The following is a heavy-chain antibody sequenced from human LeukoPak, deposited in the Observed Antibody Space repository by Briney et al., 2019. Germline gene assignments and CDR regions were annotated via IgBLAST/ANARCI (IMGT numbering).Heavy chain of an antibody. D-gene: IGHD6-19*01. J-gene: IGHJ6*02. Sequence: PGGSLRLSCAASGFTVSSNYMSWVRQAPGKGLEWVSVIYSGGSTYYADSVKGRFTISRDNSKNTLYLQMNSLRAEDTAVYYCARGGDVRGSSGWYWPLHYYYGMDVWGQGTTVTVSS. CDR2: IYSGGST. CDR1: GFTVSSNY. CDR3: ARGGDVRGSSGWYWPLHYYYGMDV. V-gene: IGHV3-53*01.